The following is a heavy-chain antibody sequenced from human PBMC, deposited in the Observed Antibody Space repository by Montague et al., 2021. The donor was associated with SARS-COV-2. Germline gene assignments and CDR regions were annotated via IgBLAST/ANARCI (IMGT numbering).Heavy chain of an antibody. D-gene: IGHD3-16*02. Sequence: SETLSLTCTVAGVSVTTSDYFWGWIRQPPGKGLEWIGTVFYNGRTRYNPSLNSRVAMSVDTSTNQFSLELSSVTAADTAVYYCASPIGYHLFHYWGRGTLVAVSS. CDR1: GVSVTTSDYF. V-gene: IGHV4-39*01. CDR2: VFYNGRT. J-gene: IGHJ4*02. CDR3: ASPIGYHLFHY.